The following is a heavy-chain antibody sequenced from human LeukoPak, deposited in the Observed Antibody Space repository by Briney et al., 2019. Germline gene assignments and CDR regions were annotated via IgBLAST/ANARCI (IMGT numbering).Heavy chain of an antibody. CDR1: GGSISSSTYY. V-gene: IGHV4-30-2*01. CDR3: ASLPPQSIAAAGTGAFDI. J-gene: IGHJ3*02. Sequence: SETLSLTCTVSGGSISSSTYYWGWIRQPPGKGLEWIGYIYHSGSTYYNPSLKSRVTISVDRSKNQFSLKLSSVTAADTAVYYCASLPPQSIAAAGTGAFDIWAKGQWSPSLQ. CDR2: IYHSGST. D-gene: IGHD6-13*01.